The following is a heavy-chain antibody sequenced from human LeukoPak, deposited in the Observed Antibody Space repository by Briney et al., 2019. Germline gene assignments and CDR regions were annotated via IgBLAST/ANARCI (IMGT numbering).Heavy chain of an antibody. CDR3: AREQWLAGDNWFDP. V-gene: IGHV1-2*02. CDR2: INPNSGGT. Sequence: GASVKVSCKASGYTFTGYYMHWVRQAPGQGLEWMGWINPNSGGTNYAQKFQGRVTMTRDTSISTAYMELSRLRSDDTAVYYCAREQWLAGDNWFDPWGQGTLVTVSS. D-gene: IGHD6-19*01. J-gene: IGHJ5*02. CDR1: GYTFTGYY.